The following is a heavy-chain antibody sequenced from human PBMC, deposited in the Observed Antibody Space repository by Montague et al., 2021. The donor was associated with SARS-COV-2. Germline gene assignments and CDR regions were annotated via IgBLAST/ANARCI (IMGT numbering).Heavy chain of an antibody. CDR1: GGSISSSSYY. CDR2: IYYSGST. J-gene: IGHJ6*02. V-gene: IGHV4-39*01. Sequence: SETLSLTCTVSGGSISSSSYYGGGSSQPPGKGLEWIGSIYYSGSTYYNPSLKSRVTISVDTSKNQFSLKLSSVTAADTAVYYCARQGHTGRYYYYCGMDVWGQGTPVTVSS. CDR3: ARQGHTGRYYYYCGMDV.